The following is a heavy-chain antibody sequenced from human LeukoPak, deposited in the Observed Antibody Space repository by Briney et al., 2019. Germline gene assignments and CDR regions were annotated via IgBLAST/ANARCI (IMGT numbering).Heavy chain of an antibody. CDR3: ARDRDFYYYDSSGPPDY. V-gene: IGHV3-33*01. Sequence: GGSLRLSCAASGFTFSSYGMHWVRQAPGKGLEWVAVIWYDGSNKYYADSVKGRFTISRDNSKNTLYLQMNSLRAEDTTVYYCARDRDFYYYDSSGPPDYWGQGTLVTVSS. CDR2: IWYDGSNK. D-gene: IGHD3-22*01. J-gene: IGHJ4*02. CDR1: GFTFSSYG.